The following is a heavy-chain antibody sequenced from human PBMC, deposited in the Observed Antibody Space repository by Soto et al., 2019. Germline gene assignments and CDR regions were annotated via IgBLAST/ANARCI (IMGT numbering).Heavy chain of an antibody. Sequence: EVQLVETGGGLIQPGGSLRLSCEVSGFIVSNNYITWIRQAPGKGLEWVSIIYSGGATYYADSVKGRFTISRDNSKKTVYLQMNNLSAEDTAVYYCARGTGGSRRFDPWGQGTLVTVSS. CDR2: IYSGGAT. V-gene: IGHV3-53*02. J-gene: IGHJ5*02. D-gene: IGHD3-16*01. CDR1: GFIVSNNY. CDR3: ARGTGGSRRFDP.